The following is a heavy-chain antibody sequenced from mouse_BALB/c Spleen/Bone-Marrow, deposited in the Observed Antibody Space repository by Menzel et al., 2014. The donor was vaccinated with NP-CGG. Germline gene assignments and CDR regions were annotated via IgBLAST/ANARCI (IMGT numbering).Heavy chain of an antibody. CDR1: GSTFTIYW. CDR3: ERDGKFRYAMDY. V-gene: IGHV1S81*02. D-gene: IGHD2-1*01. CDR2: INPSNGRT. J-gene: IGHJ4*01. Sequence: VKLMESGAELVNPGASVKLSCMASGSTFTIYWIHWVMQRPLQGPDWIGEINPSNGRTNYNEKFKSKATLTEDKSHSTAYMQHSSLPSEDSAVYYCERDGKFRYAMDYRGQGTSVTGSS.